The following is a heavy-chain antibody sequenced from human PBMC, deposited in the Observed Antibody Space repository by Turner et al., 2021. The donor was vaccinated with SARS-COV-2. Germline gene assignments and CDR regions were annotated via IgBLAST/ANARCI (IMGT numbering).Heavy chain of an antibody. CDR1: GFTFRCYG. J-gene: IGHJ4*02. V-gene: IGHV3-33*01. CDR2: IWYDGSNK. D-gene: IGHD6-19*01. Sequence: QVQLVESGGGVVQPGRSLRLSCASCGFTFRCYGLHWVRQAPGKWREGVAFIWYDGSNKYYADSVKGRFTISRDNSKNTLYLQMNSLRAEDTAVYYCARDKGEGSSGWLIPSGSYYFDYWGQGTLVTVSS. CDR3: ARDKGEGSSGWLIPSGSYYFDY.